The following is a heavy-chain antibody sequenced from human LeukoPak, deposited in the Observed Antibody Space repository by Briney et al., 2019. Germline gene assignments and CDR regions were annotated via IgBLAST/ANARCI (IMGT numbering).Heavy chain of an antibody. D-gene: IGHD3-3*01. J-gene: IGHJ3*02. Sequence: PGGSLRLSCAVSGFPVSSNFTTWVRQSPGNSLEWVPLIYTGGKTYYTDSVKGRFTISRDNSKNTVYLQMNSLRAEDTAVYFCAREVKGYYDFWSGTPYGPFDMWGQGTTVIVSS. V-gene: IGHV3-53*01. CDR2: IYTGGKT. CDR3: AREVKGYYDFWSGTPYGPFDM. CDR1: GFPVSSNF.